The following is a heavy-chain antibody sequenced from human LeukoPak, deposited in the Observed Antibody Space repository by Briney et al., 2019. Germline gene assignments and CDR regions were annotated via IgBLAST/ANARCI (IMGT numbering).Heavy chain of an antibody. CDR1: GYTLTELS. Sequence: ASVKVSCKVSGYTLTELSMHWVRQAPGKGLEWMGGFDPEDGETIYAQKFQGRVTMTEDTSTDTAYMELSSLRSEDTAVYYCARQKGYYYGSGSYSYFDYWGQGTLVTVSS. V-gene: IGHV1-24*01. J-gene: IGHJ4*02. D-gene: IGHD3-10*01. CDR2: FDPEDGET. CDR3: ARQKGYYYGSGSYSYFDY.